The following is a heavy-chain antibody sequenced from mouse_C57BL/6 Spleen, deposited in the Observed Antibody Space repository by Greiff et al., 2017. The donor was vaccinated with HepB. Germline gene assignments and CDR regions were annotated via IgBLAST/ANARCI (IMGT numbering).Heavy chain of an antibody. J-gene: IGHJ4*01. CDR3: AREWRD. CDR2: IDPSDSYT. V-gene: IGHV1-69*01. Sequence: VQLQQPGAELVMPGASVKLSCKASGYTFTSYWMHWVKQRPGQGLAWIGVIDPSDSYTNYNQKFKGKSTLTVDKSSCTAYMQLSSLTSEDSAVYYCAREWRDLGQGTSVTVSS. CDR1: GYTFTSYW. D-gene: IGHD1-3*01.